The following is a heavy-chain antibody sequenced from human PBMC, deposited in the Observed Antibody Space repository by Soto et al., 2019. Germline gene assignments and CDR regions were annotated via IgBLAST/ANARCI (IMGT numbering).Heavy chain of an antibody. Sequence: GGSLRLSCAASGFTFSSYAMSWVRQAPGKGLEWVSAISGSGGSTYYADSVKGRFTISRDNSKNTLYLQMNSLRAEDTAVYYCTKDFDGIAVAGTWVDPWGQGTLVTVSS. J-gene: IGHJ5*02. CDR2: ISGSGGST. CDR3: TKDFDGIAVAGTWVDP. V-gene: IGHV3-23*01. CDR1: GFTFSSYA. D-gene: IGHD6-19*01.